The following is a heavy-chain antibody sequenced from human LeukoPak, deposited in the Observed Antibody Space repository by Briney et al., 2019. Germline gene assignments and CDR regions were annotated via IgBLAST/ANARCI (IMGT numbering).Heavy chain of an antibody. CDR2: INPGDSDT. CDR1: GYSFTSSW. J-gene: IGHJ5*02. CDR3: ARQPGAGWFDP. Sequence: GESLKISCQASGYSFTSSWIGWARQMPGKGLEWMAIINPGDSDTRYSPSFQGQVAISADRSISTVYLQWGSLKASDTAMYYCARQPGAGWFDPWGQGTLVTVSS. V-gene: IGHV5-51*01. D-gene: IGHD3-10*01.